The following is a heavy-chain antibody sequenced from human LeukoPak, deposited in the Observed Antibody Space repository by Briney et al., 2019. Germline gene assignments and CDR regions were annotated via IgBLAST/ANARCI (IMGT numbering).Heavy chain of an antibody. CDR3: ARDGSLPDY. CDR1: GFTFSKTW. V-gene: IGHV3-7*01. Sequence: PGGSLRLSCAAAGFTFSKTWMSWVRQAPGKGLAWVASINEDGSEKQYVDSVKGRVTISRDNAKNSLYLQMNSLRAEDTAVYYCARDGSLPDYWGQGTLVTVSS. J-gene: IGHJ4*02. CDR2: INEDGSEK.